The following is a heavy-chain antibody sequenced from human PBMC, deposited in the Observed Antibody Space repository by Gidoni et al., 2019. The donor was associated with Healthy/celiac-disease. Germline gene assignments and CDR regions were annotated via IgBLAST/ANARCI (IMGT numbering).Heavy chain of an antibody. J-gene: IGHJ6*03. CDR1: GGSISSYY. Sequence: QVQLQESGPGLVKPSETLSLTCTVSGGSISSYYWIWIRQPPGKGLEWIGYIYYSGSTNYNPSLKSRVTISVDTSKNQFSLKLSSVTAADTAVYYCASNAAAQRPYYYMDVWGKGTTVTVSS. CDR3: ASNAAAQRPYYYMDV. D-gene: IGHD6-25*01. CDR2: IYYSGST. V-gene: IGHV4-59*01.